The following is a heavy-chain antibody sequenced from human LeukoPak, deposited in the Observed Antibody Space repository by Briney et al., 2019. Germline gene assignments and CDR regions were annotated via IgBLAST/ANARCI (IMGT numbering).Heavy chain of an antibody. J-gene: IGHJ5*02. CDR1: GYTFTSYA. V-gene: IGHV1-3*01. Sequence: ASVKVSCKASGYTFTSYAMHWVRQAPGQRLEWMGWINAGNGNTKYSQKFQGRVTITRDTSASTAYMELSSLRSEDTAVYYCARAAGYYSGGSCYLNWFDPWDQGTLVTVSS. CDR2: INAGNGNT. CDR3: ARAAGYYSGGSCYLNWFDP. D-gene: IGHD2-15*01.